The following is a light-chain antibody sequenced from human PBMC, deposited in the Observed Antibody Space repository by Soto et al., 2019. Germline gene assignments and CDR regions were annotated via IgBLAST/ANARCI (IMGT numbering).Light chain of an antibody. CDR3: QHRANWPLT. V-gene: IGKV3-11*01. Sequence: ESVLTQSPGTLSFSPGDRATLSFRASQSVSSYLAWYQQKRGQAPRLLIYDAYNRATGIPARFSGSGSGTDFTLTISSPEPEDFAVYYCQHRANWPLTFGGGAKVDIK. J-gene: IGKJ4*01. CDR2: DAY. CDR1: QSVSSY.